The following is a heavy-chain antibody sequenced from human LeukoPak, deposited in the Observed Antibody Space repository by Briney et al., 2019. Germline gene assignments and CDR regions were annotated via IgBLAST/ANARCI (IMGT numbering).Heavy chain of an antibody. D-gene: IGHD5-18*01. V-gene: IGHV4-34*01. Sequence: PSETLSLTCAVYGGSFSGYYWSWIRQPPGKGLEWIGEINHSGRTNYNPSLKSRVTISVDTSKNQFSLKLSSVTAADTAVYYCARLRLWLDFDYGAREPWSPSPQ. CDR2: INHSGRT. CDR1: GGSFSGYY. J-gene: IGHJ4*02. CDR3: ARLRLWLDFDY.